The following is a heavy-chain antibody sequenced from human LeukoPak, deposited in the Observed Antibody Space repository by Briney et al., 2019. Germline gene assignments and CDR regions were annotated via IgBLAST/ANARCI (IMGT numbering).Heavy chain of an antibody. Sequence: SETLSLTCTVSGGSISSSSYYWGWIRQPPGKGLEWIGSIYYSGSTYYNPSLKSRVTISVDTSKNQFSLKPSSVTAADTAVYYCAALLTVGATIFDYWGQGTLVTVSS. CDR3: AALLTVGATIFDY. D-gene: IGHD1-26*01. J-gene: IGHJ4*02. CDR1: GGSISSSSYY. V-gene: IGHV4-39*07. CDR2: IYYSGST.